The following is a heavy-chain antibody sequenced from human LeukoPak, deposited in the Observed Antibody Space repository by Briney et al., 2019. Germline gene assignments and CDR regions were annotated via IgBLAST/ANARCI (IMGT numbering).Heavy chain of an antibody. Sequence: GESLKISCKGSGYSFTNYWIGWVRQMPGKGLEWMGIFFPGDSDIRYSPSFQGQVTISADKSISTAYLQWSSLEASDTAMYSCARYSGCNSDDAFDIWGQGTMVTVSS. CDR3: ARYSGCNSDDAFDI. D-gene: IGHD4-23*01. J-gene: IGHJ3*02. CDR2: FFPGDSDI. CDR1: GYSFTNYW. V-gene: IGHV5-51*01.